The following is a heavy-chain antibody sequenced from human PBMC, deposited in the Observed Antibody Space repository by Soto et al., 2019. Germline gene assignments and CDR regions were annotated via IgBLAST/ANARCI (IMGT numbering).Heavy chain of an antibody. J-gene: IGHJ5*02. V-gene: IGHV4-31*03. Sequence: SETLSLTCTVSGGSISSGGYYWSWIRQHPGKGLEWIGYIYYSGSTYYNPSLKSRVTISVDTSKNQFSMKLSSVTAAVTAVYYCARVLRGYRNAIALNWFDPWGQGTQVTVSS. CDR1: GGSISSGGYY. CDR2: IYYSGST. CDR3: ARVLRGYRNAIALNWFDP. D-gene: IGHD5-18*01.